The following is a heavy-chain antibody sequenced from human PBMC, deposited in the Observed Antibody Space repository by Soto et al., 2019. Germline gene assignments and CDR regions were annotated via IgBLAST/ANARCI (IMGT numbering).Heavy chain of an antibody. V-gene: IGHV2-5*01. D-gene: IGHD6-13*01. CDR2: IYWNDDK. J-gene: IGHJ5*02. Sequence: SDPTLVNPTHTLTLTCAFSRFSLSTSGVGVGWIRQPPGKALEWLALIYWNDDKRYSPSLKSRLTITKDTSKNQVVLTMTNMDPVDTATYYCAHSVPTRSWTRGSCFDPWGQGTLRTGSS. CDR3: AHSVPTRSWTRGSCFDP. CDR1: RFSLSTSGVG.